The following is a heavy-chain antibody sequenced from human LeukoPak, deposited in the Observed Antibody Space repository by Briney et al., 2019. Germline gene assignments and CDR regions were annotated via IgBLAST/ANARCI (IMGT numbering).Heavy chain of an antibody. CDR3: AKGVIPGYYYYGMDV. CDR1: GFTFSSYA. CDR2: ISGSGGST. V-gene: IGHV3-23*01. J-gene: IGHJ6*02. Sequence: GRSLRLSCAASGFTFSSYAMSWVRQAPGKGLEWVSAISGSGGSTYYADSVKGRFTISRDNSKNTLYLQMNSLRAEDTAVYYCAKGVIPGYYYYGMDVWGQGTTVTVSS.